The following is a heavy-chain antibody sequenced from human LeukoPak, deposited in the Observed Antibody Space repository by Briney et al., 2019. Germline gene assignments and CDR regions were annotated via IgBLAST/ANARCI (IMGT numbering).Heavy chain of an antibody. D-gene: IGHD6-13*01. J-gene: IGHJ4*02. V-gene: IGHV1-18*01. CDR1: GYTFTSYG. CDR3: ARRVAAAGKGGIDY. CDR2: ISAYNGNT. Sequence: GASVKVSCKASGYTFTSYGISWVRQAPGQGLEWMGWISAYNGNTNYAQKLQGRVTMTTDISTSTAYMELRSLRSDDTAVYYCARRVAAAGKGGIDYWGQGTLVTVSS.